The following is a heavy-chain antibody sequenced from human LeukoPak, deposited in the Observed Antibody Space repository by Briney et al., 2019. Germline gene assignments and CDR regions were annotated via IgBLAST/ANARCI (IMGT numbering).Heavy chain of an antibody. CDR2: ISSSSSYI. CDR3: ARGKSNIDYYYYGMDV. V-gene: IGHV3-21*04. J-gene: IGHJ6*02. Sequence: GSLRLSCAASGFTFSSYSMNWVRQAPGKGLEWVSSISSSSSYIYYADSVKGRFTISRDNAKNSLYLQMNSLRAEDTAVYYCARGKSNIDYYYYGMDVWGQGTTVTVSS. CDR1: GFTFSSYS.